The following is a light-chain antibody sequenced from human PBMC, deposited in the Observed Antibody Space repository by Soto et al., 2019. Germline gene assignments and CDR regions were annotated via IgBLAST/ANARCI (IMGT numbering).Light chain of an antibody. V-gene: IGKV2-28*01. CDR3: QQYNNWPPET. CDR2: GGS. CDR1: QSLLHSNGYNY. J-gene: IGKJ1*01. Sequence: DILMTQSPLSLPFTPGEPSSISCRSSQSLLHSNGYNYLDWYQHKPGQSPRLLIYGGSARATGIPARFSGGGSGTEFTLTISSLQSEDFAIYYCQQYNNWPPETFGQGTKVDIK.